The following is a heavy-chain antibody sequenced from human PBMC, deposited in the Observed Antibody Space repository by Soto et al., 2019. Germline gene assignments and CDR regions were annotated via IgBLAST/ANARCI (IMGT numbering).Heavy chain of an antibody. D-gene: IGHD5-12*01. CDR3: ARDFSRREMATRTPGY. CDR1: GFTFSSYW. J-gene: IGHJ4*02. Sequence: PVGSLRLSCAASGFTFSSYWMHWVRQAPGKGLVWVSRINSDGSSTSYADSVKGRFTISRDNAKNTLYLQMNSLRAEDTAVYYCARDFSRREMATRTPGYWGQGTLVTVSS. V-gene: IGHV3-74*01. CDR2: INSDGSST.